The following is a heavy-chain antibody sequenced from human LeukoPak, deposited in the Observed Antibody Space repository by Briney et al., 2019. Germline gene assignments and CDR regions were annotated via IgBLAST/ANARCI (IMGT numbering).Heavy chain of an antibody. Sequence: SETLSLTCTVSGGSISGYSWNWIRQPPGKGLEWIGYIHDSGTTSYHPSLKSRVTISLDTSKTQFSLKVSSVTAADTAVYYCARTNAFDIWGQGTMVTVSS. CDR2: IHDSGTT. V-gene: IGHV4-59*08. J-gene: IGHJ3*02. CDR1: GGSISGYS. CDR3: ARTNAFDI.